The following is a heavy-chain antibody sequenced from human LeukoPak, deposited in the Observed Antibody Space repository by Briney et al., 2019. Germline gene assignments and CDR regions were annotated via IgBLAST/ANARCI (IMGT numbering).Heavy chain of an antibody. CDR2: ISYDRSNK. CDR1: GFTFSSYG. V-gene: IGHV3-30*18. D-gene: IGHD4-23*01. J-gene: IGHJ5*02. Sequence: GGSLRLSCAASGFTFSSYGMHWVRQAPGKGLEWVAVISYDRSNKYYADSVKGRFTISRDNSKNTLYLQMNSLRAEDTAVYYCAKIKTAYASVDWFDPWGQGTLVTVSS. CDR3: AKIKTAYASVDWFDP.